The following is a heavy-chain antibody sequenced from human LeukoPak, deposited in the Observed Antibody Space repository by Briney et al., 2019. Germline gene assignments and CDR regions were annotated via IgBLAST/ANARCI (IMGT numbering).Heavy chain of an antibody. J-gene: IGHJ4*02. D-gene: IGHD4-11*01. CDR3: ANSCCEDYSNYGAPFDY. V-gene: IGHV3-30*02. Sequence: GGSLRLSCAASGFTFSSYGMHWVRQAPGKGLEWVAFIRYDGSNKYYADSVKGRFTISRDNSKNTLYLQMNSLRAEDTAVYYCANSCCEDYSNYGAPFDYWGQGTLVTVSS. CDR1: GFTFSSYG. CDR2: IRYDGSNK.